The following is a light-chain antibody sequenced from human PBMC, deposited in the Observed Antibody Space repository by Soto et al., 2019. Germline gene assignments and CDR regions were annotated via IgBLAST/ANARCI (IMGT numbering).Light chain of an antibody. CDR2: SAS. CDR3: QQYSDWPPLT. CDR1: QSISNY. J-gene: IGKJ1*01. V-gene: IGKV3-15*01. Sequence: EIVMTQSPATLSVSPGERATLSCRASQSISNYLAWYQQKPGQAPWLLIYSASISAAGVPARFSGSGSGTDFTLTIAGLRSEDFAVYYCQQYSDWPPLTFGQGTKVEI.